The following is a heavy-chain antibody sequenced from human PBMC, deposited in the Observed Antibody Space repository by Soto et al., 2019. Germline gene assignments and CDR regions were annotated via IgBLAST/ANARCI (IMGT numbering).Heavy chain of an antibody. Sequence: PSETLSLTCAVSGGSISSGGYSWSWIRQPPGKGLEWIGYIYHSGSTYYNPSLKSRVTISVDRSKNQFSLKLSSVTAADTAVYYCASGGYSGYEIPYYYYGMDVWGQGTTVTVSS. CDR3: ASGGYSGYEIPYYYYGMDV. CDR1: GGSISSGGYS. D-gene: IGHD5-12*01. J-gene: IGHJ6*02. V-gene: IGHV4-30-2*01. CDR2: IYHSGST.